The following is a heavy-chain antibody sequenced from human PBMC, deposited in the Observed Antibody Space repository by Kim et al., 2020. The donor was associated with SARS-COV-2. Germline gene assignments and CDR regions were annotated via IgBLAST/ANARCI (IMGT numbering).Heavy chain of an antibody. CDR1: GFTFSSYG. CDR3: AKDLPIQLIYYGMDV. V-gene: IGHV3-30*18. D-gene: IGHD5-18*01. CDR2: ISYDGSNK. J-gene: IGHJ6*02. Sequence: GGSLRLSCAASGFTFSSYGMHWVRQAPGKGLEWVAVISYDGSNKYYADSVKGRFTISRDNSKNTLYLQMNSLRAEDTAVYYCAKDLPIQLIYYGMDVWGQGTTVTVSS.